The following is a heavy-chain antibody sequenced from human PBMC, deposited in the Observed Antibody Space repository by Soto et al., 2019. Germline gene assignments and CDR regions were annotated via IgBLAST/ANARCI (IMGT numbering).Heavy chain of an antibody. V-gene: IGHV3-72*01. CDR3: AREGSYWGRDAFDI. CDR1: GFTFSDHY. CDR2: TRNKANSYTT. D-gene: IGHD1-26*01. J-gene: IGHJ3*02. Sequence: EVQLVESGGGLVQPGGSLRLSCAASGFTFSDHYMDWVRQAPGKGLEWVGRTRNKANSYTTEYAASVKGRFTISRDDSKNSLYLQMNSLKTEDTAVYYCAREGSYWGRDAFDIWGQGTMVTVSS.